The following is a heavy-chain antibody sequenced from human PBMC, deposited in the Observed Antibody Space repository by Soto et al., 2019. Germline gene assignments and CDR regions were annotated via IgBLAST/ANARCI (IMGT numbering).Heavy chain of an antibody. Sequence: SETLSLTCTVSGGSISSYYWSWIRQPPGKGLEWIGYMYNTGSTVYNPSFKSRVTISVDTSKNQFSLKLNSVTAADTAVYYCARDLWGYCGTDCYPLDVWGQGTTVTVS. CDR1: GGSISSYY. CDR2: MYNTGST. D-gene: IGHD2-21*02. CDR3: ARDLWGYCGTDCYPLDV. J-gene: IGHJ6*02. V-gene: IGHV4-59*01.